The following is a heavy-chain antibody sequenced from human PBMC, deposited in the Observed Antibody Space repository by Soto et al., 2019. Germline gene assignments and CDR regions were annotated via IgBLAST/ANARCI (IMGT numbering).Heavy chain of an antibody. CDR1: RGSISSSLYY. J-gene: IGHJ4*02. CDR3: ASQLCTGGSCKLKRFDY. V-gene: IGHV4-39*01. D-gene: IGHD2-15*01. CDR2: IYYRGST. Sequence: SETLSLTCTVSRGSISSSLYYWGWIRQPPGKGLEWIGSIYYRGSTYYDPSLKSRVTISVDPSKNQFSLKLSSVTAADTAVYYCASQLCTGGSCKLKRFDYWAQGTLVNGS.